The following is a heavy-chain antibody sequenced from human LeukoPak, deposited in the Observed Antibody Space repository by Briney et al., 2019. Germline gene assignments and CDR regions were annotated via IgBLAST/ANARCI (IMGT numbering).Heavy chain of an antibody. CDR1: GFTFSSYS. J-gene: IGHJ4*02. CDR3: ARDQRYCSSTSCHHFDY. Sequence: GGSLRLSCAASGFTFSSYSMNWVRQAPGKGLEWVSSISSSSSYIYYADSVKGRFTISRDNAKNSLYLQMNSLRAEDTAVYYCARDQRYCSSTSCHHFDYWGLGTLVTVSS. CDR2: ISSSSSYI. V-gene: IGHV3-21*01. D-gene: IGHD2-2*01.